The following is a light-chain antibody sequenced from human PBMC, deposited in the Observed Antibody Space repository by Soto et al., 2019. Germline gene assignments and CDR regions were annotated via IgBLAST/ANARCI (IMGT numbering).Light chain of an antibody. Sequence: EIVLTQSPGTLSLSPGDRATLSCRASQSVGRDYLAWFQHKGGQAPRLLVHGASNRATVIPDRFSGSGSGTDFTLIISRLEPEYFSVYYCHQYATDPLTFGGVTKVEI. CDR1: QSVGRDY. J-gene: IGKJ4*01. CDR3: HQYATDPLT. CDR2: GAS. V-gene: IGKV3-20*01.